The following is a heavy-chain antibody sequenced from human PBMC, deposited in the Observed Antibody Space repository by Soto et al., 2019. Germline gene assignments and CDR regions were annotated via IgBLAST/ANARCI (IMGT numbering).Heavy chain of an antibody. V-gene: IGHV3-33*01. J-gene: IGHJ6*02. D-gene: IGHD2-2*03. CDR3: ARAGYCSSTSCYASGMDV. CDR1: GFTFSSYG. CDR2: IWYDGSNK. Sequence: GGSLRLSCAASGFTFSSYGMHWVRQAPGKGLEWVAVIWYDGSNKYYADSVKGRFTISRDNSKNTLYLQMNSLRAEDTAVYYCARAGYCSSTSCYASGMDVWGQGTTVTVSS.